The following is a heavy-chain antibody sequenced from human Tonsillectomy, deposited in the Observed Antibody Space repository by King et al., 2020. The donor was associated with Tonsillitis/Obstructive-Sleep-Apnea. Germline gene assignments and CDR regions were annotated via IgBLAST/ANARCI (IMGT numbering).Heavy chain of an antibody. CDR1: GDSVSSSSAA. V-gene: IGHV6-1*01. CDR2: TYYRSNWYN. D-gene: IGHD3-22*01. CDR3: AREYYYDSSGYRADTFDV. J-gene: IGHJ3*01. Sequence: QVPLQQSGPGLVKPSQTLSVTCVISGDSVSSSSAAWTWIRQSPSRGLEWLGRTYYRSNWYNDYAASVKSRITINPDTSKNQFSLHLTSVTPEDTAVYYCAREYYYDSSGYRADTFDVWGQGTMVTVSS.